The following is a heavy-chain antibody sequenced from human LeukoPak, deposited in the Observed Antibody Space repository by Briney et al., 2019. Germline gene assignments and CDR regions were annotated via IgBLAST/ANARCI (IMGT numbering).Heavy chain of an antibody. J-gene: IGHJ4*02. V-gene: IGHV1-18*01. CDR1: GYTFTSYG. CDR3: ARARGIEYSSSWYLRDY. Sequence: ASVKVSCKASGYTFTSYGISWVRQAPGQGLEWMGWISAYNGNTNYAQKLQGRVTMTTDTSTSTAYMELRSLRSDDTAVYYCARARGIEYSSSWYLRDYWGQGTLVTVSS. D-gene: IGHD6-13*01. CDR2: ISAYNGNT.